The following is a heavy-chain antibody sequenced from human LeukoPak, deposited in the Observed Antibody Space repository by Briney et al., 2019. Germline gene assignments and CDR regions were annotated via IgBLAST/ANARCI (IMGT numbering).Heavy chain of an antibody. CDR3: ARGQSYYYGSFFGY. CDR1: GFTFSNAW. CDR2: ISSSGSTI. D-gene: IGHD3-10*01. J-gene: IGHJ4*02. Sequence: GGSLRLSCAASGFTFSNAWMSWIRQAPGKGLEWVSYISSSGSTIYYADSVKGRFTISRDNAKNSLYLQMNSLRAEDTAVYYCARGQSYYYGSFFGYWGQGTLVTVSS. V-gene: IGHV3-11*04.